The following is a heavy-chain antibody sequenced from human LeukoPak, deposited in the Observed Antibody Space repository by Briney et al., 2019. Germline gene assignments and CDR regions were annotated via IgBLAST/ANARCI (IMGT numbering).Heavy chain of an antibody. CDR3: ARDSRGITMVRGVIYYYYYMDV. D-gene: IGHD3-10*01. CDR1: GGSFSGYY. CDR2: INHSGST. V-gene: IGHV4-34*01. Sequence: SETLSLTCAVYGGSFSGYYWSWIRQPPGKGLEWIGEINHSGSTNYNPSLKSRVTISVDTSKNQFSLKLSSVTAADTAVYYCARDSRGITMVRGVIYYYYYMDVWGKGATVTISS. J-gene: IGHJ6*03.